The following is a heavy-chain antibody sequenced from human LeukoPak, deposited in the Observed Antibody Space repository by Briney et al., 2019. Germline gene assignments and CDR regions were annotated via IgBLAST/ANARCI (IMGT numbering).Heavy chain of an antibody. J-gene: IGHJ6*03. CDR3: ARDQIAVAGHAEYYYYMDV. Sequence: GGSLRLSCAASGFTFSSYAMHWVRQAPGKGLEWVAVISYDGSNKYYADSVKGRFTISRDNSKNTLYLQMNSLRAEDTAVYYCARDQIAVAGHAEYYYYMDVWGKGTTVTVSS. CDR1: GFTFSSYA. D-gene: IGHD6-19*01. V-gene: IGHV3-30*04. CDR2: ISYDGSNK.